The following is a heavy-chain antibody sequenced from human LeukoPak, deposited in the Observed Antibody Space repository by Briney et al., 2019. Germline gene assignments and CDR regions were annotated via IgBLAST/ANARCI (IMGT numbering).Heavy chain of an antibody. CDR2: IYYSGST. Sequence: ASETLSLTCTVSGGSISSYYWSWIRQPPGKGLEWIGYIYYSGSTNYNPSLKSRVTISVDTSKNQFSLKLSSVTAADTAVYYCARVLYYGDYFPFDYWGQGTLVTVSS. D-gene: IGHD4-17*01. CDR3: ARVLYYGDYFPFDY. V-gene: IGHV4-59*01. CDR1: GGSISSYY. J-gene: IGHJ4*02.